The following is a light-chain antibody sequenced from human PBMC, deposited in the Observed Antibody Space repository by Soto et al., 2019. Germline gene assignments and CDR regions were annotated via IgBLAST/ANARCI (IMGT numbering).Light chain of an antibody. J-gene: IGLJ3*02. CDR1: NIGSKR. CDR3: QVWDNYSDHVV. CDR2: HDS. Sequence: SYELTQPPSVSVAPGQTASITCGETNIGSKRVHWYQQKPGQAPVVVVYHDSDRPSGIPERFSGSNSGNTATLTISAVDAGDEAAYFCQVWDNYSDHVVFGAGTKLTVL. V-gene: IGLV3-21*02.